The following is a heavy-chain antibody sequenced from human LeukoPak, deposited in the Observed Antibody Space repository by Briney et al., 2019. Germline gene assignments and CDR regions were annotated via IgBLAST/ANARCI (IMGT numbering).Heavy chain of an antibody. CDR2: FYHSGST. D-gene: IGHD5-24*01. J-gene: IGHJ5*02. V-gene: IGHV4-38-2*02. CDR3: AGALGDNWFDP. Sequence: SETLSLTCTVSGYSISSGYYWGWIRQPPGKGLEWIGSFYHSGSTFYNPSLKSRVTISVDTSNNQFSLKLTSVTAADTAVYYCAGALGDNWFDPWGQGTLVTVSS. CDR1: GYSISSGYY.